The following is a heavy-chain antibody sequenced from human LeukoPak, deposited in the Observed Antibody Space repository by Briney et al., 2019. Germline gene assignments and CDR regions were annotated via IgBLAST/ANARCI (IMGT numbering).Heavy chain of an antibody. D-gene: IGHD3-10*01. CDR2: IYDRGPT. CDR1: GGAITSGGYS. Sequence: SETLSLTCTVSGGAITSGGYSWNWIRQPPGKGLEWNGCIYDRGPTYYNPSLKSRITISVDRPKNQFFLNVTSVTAADTAVYYCARSRQGSGLLNYWGQGNLVAVSS. CDR3: ARSRQGSGLLNY. J-gene: IGHJ4*02. V-gene: IGHV4-30-2*01.